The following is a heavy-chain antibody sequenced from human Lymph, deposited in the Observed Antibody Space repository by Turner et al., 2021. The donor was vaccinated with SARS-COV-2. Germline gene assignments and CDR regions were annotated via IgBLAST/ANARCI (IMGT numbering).Heavy chain of an antibody. D-gene: IGHD1-1*01. J-gene: IGHJ6*02. Sequence: QVQLQESGPGLVRPSETLSLTCTVSGGSISSTSWSWIRQSPGRGLEWIGYFYKIGSIDYNPTLRSRVTISVDTSKNQPSLNLISVTAADTAVYYCARHQGSTSGYDHGMNVWGQGTAVIVSS. CDR2: FYKIGSI. V-gene: IGHV4-59*08. CDR1: GGSISSTS. CDR3: ARHQGSTSGYDHGMNV.